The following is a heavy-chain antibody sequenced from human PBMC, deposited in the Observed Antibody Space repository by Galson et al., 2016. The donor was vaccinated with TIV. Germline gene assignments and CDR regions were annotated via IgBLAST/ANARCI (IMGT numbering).Heavy chain of an antibody. Sequence: SVKVSCKASGVIFSSNAFNWVRQAPGHGLEWVGGISPLFGTTNYAQRFQGRVTMTSNISISTAYMELSSLRSEDTAVYYCASPNYRSGYYGMDVWGQGTTVTVSS. CDR1: GVIFSSNA. CDR2: ISPLFGTT. D-gene: IGHD3-22*01. CDR3: ASPNYRSGYYGMDV. J-gene: IGHJ6*02. V-gene: IGHV1-69*05.